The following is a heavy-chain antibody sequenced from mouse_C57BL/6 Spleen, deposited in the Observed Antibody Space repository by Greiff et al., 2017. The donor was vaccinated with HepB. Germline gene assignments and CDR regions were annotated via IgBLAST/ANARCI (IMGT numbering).Heavy chain of an antibody. D-gene: IGHD1-1*01. CDR2: IHPNSGST. CDR1: GYTFTSYW. CDR3: ARDYGSRVDWYFDV. J-gene: IGHJ1*03. Sequence: QVQLQQPGAELVKPGASVKLSCKASGYTFTSYWMHWVKQRPGQGLEWIGMIHPNSGSTNYNVKFKSKATLTVDKSSSTAYMQLSSLTSEDSAVYYCARDYGSRVDWYFDVWGTGTTVTVSS. V-gene: IGHV1-64*01.